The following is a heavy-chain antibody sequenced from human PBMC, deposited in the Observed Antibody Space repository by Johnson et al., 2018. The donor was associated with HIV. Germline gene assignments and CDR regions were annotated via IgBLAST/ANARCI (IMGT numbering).Heavy chain of an antibody. D-gene: IGHD6-6*01. J-gene: IGHJ3*02. CDR1: GFTFSSYW. CDR2: INGDGSGI. Sequence: VQLVESGGGLVQPGGSLRLSCAASGFTFSSYWMHWVRQGPGKGLVWVSRINGDGSGITYADSVKGRFTISRDNAKNTLYLQMNSLRAEDTAVYYCAKVHIAARWSDAFDIWGQGTMVTVSS. V-gene: IGHV3-74*02. CDR3: AKVHIAARWSDAFDI.